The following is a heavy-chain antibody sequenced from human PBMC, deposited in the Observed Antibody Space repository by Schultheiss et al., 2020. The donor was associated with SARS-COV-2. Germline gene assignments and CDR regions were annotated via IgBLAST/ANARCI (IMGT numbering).Heavy chain of an antibody. D-gene: IGHD2-8*02. CDR2: ISSSGSTI. J-gene: IGHJ5*02. CDR3: AREYWGWFDP. V-gene: IGHV3-48*04. CDR1: GFTFSSYS. Sequence: GGSLRLSCAASGFTFSSYSMNWVRQAPGKGLEWVSYISSSGSTIYYADSVKGRFTISRDNAKNSLYLQMNSLRAEDTAVYYCAREYWGWFDPWGQGTLVTVSS.